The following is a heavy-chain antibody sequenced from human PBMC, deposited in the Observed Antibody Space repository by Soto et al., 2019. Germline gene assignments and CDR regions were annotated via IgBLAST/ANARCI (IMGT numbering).Heavy chain of an antibody. CDR2: INPSGGST. D-gene: IGHD3-16*01. J-gene: IGHJ3*02. CDR3: ARVRASDAFDI. CDR1: GYTFTSYY. Sequence: ASVKVSCKAPGYTFTSYYMHWVRQAPGQGLEWMGIINPSGGSTSYAQKFQGRVTMTRDTSTSTVYMELSSLRSEDTAVYYCARVRASDAFDIWGQGTMVTVSS. V-gene: IGHV1-46*01.